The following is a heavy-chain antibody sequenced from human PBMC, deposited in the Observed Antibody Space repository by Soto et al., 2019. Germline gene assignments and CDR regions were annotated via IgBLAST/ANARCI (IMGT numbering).Heavy chain of an antibody. CDR1: GFSLSTSGVG. CDR3: AHVLRDGSGSYYPFDY. D-gene: IGHD3-10*01. J-gene: IGHJ4*02. Sequence: SGPTLVKPTQTLTLTCTFSGFSLSTSGVGVGWIRQPPGKALEWLALIYWDDDKRYSPSLKSRLTITKDTSKNQVVLTMTNMDPVDTATYYCAHVLRDGSGSYYPFDYWGQGTLVTVSS. V-gene: IGHV2-5*02. CDR2: IYWDDDK.